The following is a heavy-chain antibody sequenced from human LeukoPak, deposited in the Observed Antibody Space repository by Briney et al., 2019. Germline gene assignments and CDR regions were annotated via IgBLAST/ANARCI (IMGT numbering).Heavy chain of an antibody. J-gene: IGHJ4*02. Sequence: GGSLRLSCAASGFTFSSYSMNWVRQAPGKGLEWVSSISSSSSYIYYADSVKGRFTISRDNAKNSLYLQMNSLRAEDTAVYYCARSRGGWYKGYFDYWGQGTLVTVSS. CDR2: ISSSSSYI. D-gene: IGHD6-19*01. V-gene: IGHV3-21*01. CDR1: GFTFSSYS. CDR3: ARSRGGWYKGYFDY.